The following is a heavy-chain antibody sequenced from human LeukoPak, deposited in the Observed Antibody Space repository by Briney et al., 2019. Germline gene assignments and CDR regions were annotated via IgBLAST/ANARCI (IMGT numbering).Heavy chain of an antibody. J-gene: IGHJ4*02. D-gene: IGHD6-19*01. CDR2: IFYSGST. CDR3: ARSSVSVAGKEALFDY. CDR1: GGSISTSSYY. Sequence: SETLSLTCTVSGGSISTSSYYWGWIRQPPGKGLEWIGHIFYSGSTYYNPSLKSRLTISLDTSKKQFSLKLSSVTAADTAVYYCARSSVSVAGKEALFDYWGQGTLVTVFS. V-gene: IGHV4-39*07.